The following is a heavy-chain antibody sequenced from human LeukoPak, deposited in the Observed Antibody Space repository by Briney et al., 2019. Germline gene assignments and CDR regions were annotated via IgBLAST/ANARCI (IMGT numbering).Heavy chain of an antibody. J-gene: IGHJ4*02. CDR1: GYSITRYG. Sequence: GESLKISCKASGYSITRYGISWVRQAPGQGLEWMGWISAYNGNTNYAQKLQGRVTMTTDTSTSTAYMELRSLRSDDTAVYYCARAVLYYYDSSGYSDYWGQGTLVTVSS. D-gene: IGHD3-22*01. CDR2: ISAYNGNT. V-gene: IGHV1-18*01. CDR3: ARAVLYYYDSSGYSDY.